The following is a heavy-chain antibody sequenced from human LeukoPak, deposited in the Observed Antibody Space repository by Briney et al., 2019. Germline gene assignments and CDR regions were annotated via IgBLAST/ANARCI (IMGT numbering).Heavy chain of an antibody. V-gene: IGHV3-15*01. D-gene: IGHD3-10*01. CDR3: TTDRDIMVRGVLPFDY. Sequence: GGSLRLSCAASGFTVSSNYMSWVRQAPGKGLEWVGRIKSKTDGGTTDYAAPVKGRFTISSDNSKNTLYLQMNSLKTEDTAVYYCTTDRDIMVRGVLPFDYWGQGTLVTVSS. J-gene: IGHJ4*02. CDR1: GFTVSSNY. CDR2: IKSKTDGGTT.